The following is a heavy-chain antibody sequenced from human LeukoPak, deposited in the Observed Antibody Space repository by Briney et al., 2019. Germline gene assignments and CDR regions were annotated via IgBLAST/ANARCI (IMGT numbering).Heavy chain of an antibody. CDR2: ISGSGGST. V-gene: IGHV3-23*01. CDR1: GFTFSSYA. Sequence: GGSLRLSCAASGFTFSSYAMSWVRQAPGKGLEWVSAISGSGGSTYYADSVKGRFTISRDNSKNTLYLQMNSLRAEDTGVYYCAKDSTAGSYYDYYMDVWGKGTTVTVSS. J-gene: IGHJ6*03. CDR3: AKDSTAGSYYDYYMDV. D-gene: IGHD4-17*01.